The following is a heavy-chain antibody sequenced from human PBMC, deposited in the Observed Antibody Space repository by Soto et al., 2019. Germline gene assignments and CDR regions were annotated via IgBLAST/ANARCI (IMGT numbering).Heavy chain of an antibody. Sequence: PSETLSLTCIVSGGSISSSHYYWGWIRQPPGKGLEWIGSIYYTGSTYYNRSLESRVTISVDTFKNQFSLKLSSVTAADTAVYYCARPRHGNWFDPWGQGILVTVS. V-gene: IGHV4-39*01. CDR2: IYYTGST. CDR3: ARPRHGNWFDP. CDR1: GGSISSSHYY. J-gene: IGHJ5*02.